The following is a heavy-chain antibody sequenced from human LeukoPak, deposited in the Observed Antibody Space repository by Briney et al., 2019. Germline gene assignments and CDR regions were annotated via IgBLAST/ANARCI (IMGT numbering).Heavy chain of an antibody. Sequence: SVKVSCKASGGTFSSYAISWERQAPGQGLEWMGGIIPIFGTANYAQKFQGRVTITADESTSTAYMELSSLRSEDTAVYYCARTIWFGELYYYYMDVWGKGTTVTVSS. CDR2: IIPIFGTA. CDR3: ARTIWFGELYYYYMDV. D-gene: IGHD3-10*01. J-gene: IGHJ6*03. V-gene: IGHV1-69*13. CDR1: GGTFSSYA.